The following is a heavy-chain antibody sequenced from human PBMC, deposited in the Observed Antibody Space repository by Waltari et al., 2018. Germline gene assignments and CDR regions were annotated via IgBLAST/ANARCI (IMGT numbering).Heavy chain of an antibody. V-gene: IGHV1-69*02. CDR3: AGGDGGYYYHKMDV. CDR1: GGTFPSDR. CDR2: IMPDISET. J-gene: IGHJ6*02. Sequence: QVQWVQSGAEAKKHESSVRVPCRAYGGTFPSDRVNWVRQAPGKGREWMGRIMPDISETEYAVKFQGRITITADKSTGTVYMEMSSLKSDDTAVYYCAGGDGGYYYHKMDVWGQGTTVTVSS. D-gene: IGHD3-22*01.